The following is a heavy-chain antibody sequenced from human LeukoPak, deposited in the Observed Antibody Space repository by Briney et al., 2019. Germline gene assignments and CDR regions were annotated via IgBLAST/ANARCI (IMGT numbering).Heavy chain of an antibody. CDR3: ARHGDSSSYYFDY. CDR1: GGSISGYY. J-gene: IGHJ4*02. Sequence: SETLSLTCAVSGGSISGYYWSWIRQPPGKGLEWIGYVYYSGNTKYNPSLKSRVTMSVDTSKNQSSLRLSSVTARDTAVYYCARHGDSSSYYFDYWGQGTLVTVSS. CDR2: VYYSGNT. D-gene: IGHD6-6*01. V-gene: IGHV4-59*08.